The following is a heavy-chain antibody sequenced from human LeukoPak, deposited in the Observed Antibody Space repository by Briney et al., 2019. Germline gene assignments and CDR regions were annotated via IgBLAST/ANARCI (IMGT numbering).Heavy chain of an antibody. CDR1: GFTFDDYA. CDR2: ISGSGDTT. CDR3: AKSISRITIFGVLIRGFDY. V-gene: IGHV3-23*01. Sequence: GRSLRLSCAASGFTFDDYAMHWVRQAPGKGLEWVSSISGSGDTTYYTDSVKGRFTISRDNSKNTLYLQMNSLRAEDTAVYYCAKSISRITIFGVLIRGFDYWGQGTLVTVSS. D-gene: IGHD3-3*01. J-gene: IGHJ4*02.